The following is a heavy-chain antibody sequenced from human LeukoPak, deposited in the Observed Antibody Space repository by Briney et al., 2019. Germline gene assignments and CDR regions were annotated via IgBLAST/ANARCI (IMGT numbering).Heavy chain of an antibody. CDR1: GYMFSKYG. CDR3: AKDRWVRRDKEGDEFDY. J-gene: IGHJ4*02. D-gene: IGHD4-23*01. CDR2: ICVRGRLI. Sequence: GGSLRLSCAASGYMFSKYGMSCVRQAPQKGVEWGSYICVRGRLIYYADSVRGRFTISRDISENTLYLQMDSLRSENTGVYDCAKDRWVRRDKEGDEFDYWGQGTLVTVSS. V-gene: IGHV3-23*01.